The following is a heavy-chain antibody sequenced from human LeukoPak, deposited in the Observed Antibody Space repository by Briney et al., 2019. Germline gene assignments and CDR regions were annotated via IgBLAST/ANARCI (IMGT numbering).Heavy chain of an antibody. CDR3: ARDTYYYDSSGYAFDI. V-gene: IGHV4-59*12. J-gene: IGHJ3*02. CDR2: IYYSGST. Sequence: SETLSLTCTVSGGSISSYYWTWIRQPPGKGLEWIGYIYYSGSTHYNPSLKSRVTISVDTSKNQFSLKLSSVTAADTAVYYCARDTYYYDSSGYAFDIWGQGTMVTVSS. CDR1: GGSISSYY. D-gene: IGHD3-22*01.